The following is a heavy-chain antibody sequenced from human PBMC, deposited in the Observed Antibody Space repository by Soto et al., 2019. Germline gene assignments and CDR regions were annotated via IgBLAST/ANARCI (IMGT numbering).Heavy chain of an antibody. CDR1: GGTLNSYA. J-gene: IGHJ6*01. CDR3: AMSSSTGRGHDSSCYGMDV. Sequence: QVQLVQSGVEVKKPGSSVKVSCKASGGTLNSYAIDWVRQAPGQGLEWMGGIIPIFGNTYYAQRFQGRVQLTADESTRTAYMGLTRLTSADTAVYFCAMSSSTGRGHDSSCYGMDVWGDGTTFMVSS. V-gene: IGHV1-69*12. D-gene: IGHD6-6*01. CDR2: IIPIFGNT.